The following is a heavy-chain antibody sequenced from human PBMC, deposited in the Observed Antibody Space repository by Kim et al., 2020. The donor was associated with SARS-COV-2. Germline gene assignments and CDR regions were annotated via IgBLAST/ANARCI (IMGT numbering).Heavy chain of an antibody. CDR1: GFTFSDYW. D-gene: IGHD1-26*01. CDR2: IKSDGSNI. Sequence: GGSLRLSCAASGFTFSDYWMHWVRQVPGKGLVWVSRIKSDGSNIRYADSVKGRFTISRDNGKNTLYLQMNSLRAEDTAVYYCARDPDRGGYSFLSLWGQGTLVTVSS. J-gene: IGHJ4*02. V-gene: IGHV3-74*01. CDR3: ARDPDRGGYSFLSL.